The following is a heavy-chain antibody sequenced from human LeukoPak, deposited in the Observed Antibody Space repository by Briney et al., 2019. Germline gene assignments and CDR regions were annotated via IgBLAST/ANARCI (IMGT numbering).Heavy chain of an antibody. J-gene: IGHJ4*02. CDR3: ARGAGGSGTASDY. V-gene: IGHV3-74*01. D-gene: IGHD3-10*01. CDR2: INTDGSST. Sequence: GGSLRLSCAASGFTFSSYWMHWVRQAPGKGLVWVSLINTDGSSTNYADSVRGRFTISRDNAKNTLHLQMNSLGAEDTAVYYCARGAGGSGTASDYWGQGTLVTVSS. CDR1: GFTFSSYW.